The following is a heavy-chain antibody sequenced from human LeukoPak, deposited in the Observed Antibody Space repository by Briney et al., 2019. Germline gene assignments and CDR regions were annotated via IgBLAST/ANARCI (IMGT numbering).Heavy chain of an antibody. J-gene: IGHJ4*02. V-gene: IGHV1-69*06. CDR2: IIPLFGTP. CDR3: ARWGYNSSY. CDR1: GGTFSSYT. D-gene: IGHD5-24*01. Sequence: SVKVSCKASGGTFSSYTISWVRQAPGQGLEWMGGIIPLFGTPDYAQKFQDRLTITADKSTSTAYMELSSLRSEDTAVYYCARWGYNSSYWGQGTLVTVSS.